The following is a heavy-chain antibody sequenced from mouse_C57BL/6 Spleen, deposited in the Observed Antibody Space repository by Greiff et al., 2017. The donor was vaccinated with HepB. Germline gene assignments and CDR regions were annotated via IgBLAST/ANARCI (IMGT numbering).Heavy chain of an antibody. V-gene: IGHV1-42*01. J-gene: IGHJ4*01. CDR3: ARRGAVVADYYAMDY. CDR1: GYSFTGYY. D-gene: IGHD1-1*01. Sequence: VQLQQSGPELVKPGASVKISCKASGYSFTGYYMNWVKQSPEMSLEWIGEINPSTGGTTYNQKFKAKATLTVDKSSSTAYMQLKSLTSEDSAVYYCARRGAVVADYYAMDYWGQGTSVTVSS. CDR2: INPSTGGT.